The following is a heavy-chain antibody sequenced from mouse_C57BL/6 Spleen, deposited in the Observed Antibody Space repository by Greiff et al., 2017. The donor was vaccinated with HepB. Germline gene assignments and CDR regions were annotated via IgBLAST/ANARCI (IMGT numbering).Heavy chain of an antibody. CDR3: AREGDYGSHYYAMDY. CDR2: IHPNSGST. D-gene: IGHD1-1*01. Sequence: QVQLQQPGAELVKPGASVKLSCKASGYTFTSYWMHWVKQRPGQGLEWIGMIHPNSGSTNYNEKFKSKATLTVDKSSSTAYMQLSSLTSEDSAVYYCAREGDYGSHYYAMDYWGQGTSVTVSS. J-gene: IGHJ4*01. CDR1: GYTFTSYW. V-gene: IGHV1-64*01.